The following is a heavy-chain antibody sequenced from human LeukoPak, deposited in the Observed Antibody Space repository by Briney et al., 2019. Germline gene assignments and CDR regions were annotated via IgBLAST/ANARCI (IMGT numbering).Heavy chain of an antibody. CDR1: GGSISSGDYC. V-gene: IGHV4-30-4*01. CDR2: IYYSGST. CDR3: ARRRGEMATILAFSKYFHVIE. J-gene: IGHJ4*02. Sequence: SETLSLTCTVSGGSISSGDYCWSWIRQPPGKGLEWIGYIYYSGSTYYKPSLKSRVTISVDTSKNQFSLKLSSVTAADTAVYYCARRRGEMATILAFSKYFHVIEWGQGTLVTVSS. D-gene: IGHD5-24*01.